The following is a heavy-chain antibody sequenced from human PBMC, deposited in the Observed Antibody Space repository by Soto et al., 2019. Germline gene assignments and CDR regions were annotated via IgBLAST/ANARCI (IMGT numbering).Heavy chain of an antibody. V-gene: IGHV1-8*01. Sequence: QVQLVQSGAEVKKPGASVKVSCKASGYTFISYDINWVRQATGQGLEWMGWMNPNSGDTGYAQKFQGRVTMTRNTSINTANLELSSVRSDDTAVYFCARGDGYIFDYWGQGTLVTVSS. J-gene: IGHJ4*02. D-gene: IGHD5-12*01. CDR3: ARGDGYIFDY. CDR2: MNPNSGDT. CDR1: GYTFISYD.